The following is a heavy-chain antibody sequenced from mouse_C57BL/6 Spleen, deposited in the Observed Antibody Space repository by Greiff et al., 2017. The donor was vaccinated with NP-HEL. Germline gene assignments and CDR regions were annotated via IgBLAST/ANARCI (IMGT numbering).Heavy chain of an antibody. CDR3: ARGEVTTVVATRTWYFDV. CDR1: GFTFSDYG. D-gene: IGHD1-1*01. Sequence: EVKVVESGGGLVKPGGSLKLSCAASGFTFSDYGMHWVRQAPEKGLEWVAYISSGSSTIYYADTVKGRFTISRDNAKNTLFLQMTSLRSEDTAMYYCARGEVTTVVATRTWYFDVWGTGTTVTVSS. J-gene: IGHJ1*03. CDR2: ISSGSSTI. V-gene: IGHV5-17*01.